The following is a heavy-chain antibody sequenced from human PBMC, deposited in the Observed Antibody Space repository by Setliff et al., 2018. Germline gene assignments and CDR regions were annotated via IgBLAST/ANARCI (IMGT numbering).Heavy chain of an antibody. Sequence: PGGSLRLSCAASGFTFSTYRMHWVRQAPGKGLEWVAVIWDDGGNKYHADSVRGRFTISRDNSKNTLYLQMNSLRPEDTAVYYCARTCSGSGCYARLESWGQGTPVTVSS. CDR1: GFTFSTYR. CDR2: IWDDGGNK. D-gene: IGHD2-15*01. J-gene: IGHJ4*02. CDR3: ARTCSGSGCYARLES. V-gene: IGHV3-33*08.